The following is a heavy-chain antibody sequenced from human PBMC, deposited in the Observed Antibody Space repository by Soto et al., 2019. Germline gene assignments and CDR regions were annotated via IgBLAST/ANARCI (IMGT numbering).Heavy chain of an antibody. D-gene: IGHD3-3*01. Sequence: GSLRLSCAASGFTFSSYGMHWVRQAPGKGLEWLSIIWYDGSNKYYADSVKGRFTISRDNSKNTLYLQMTRLRAEDTAVYYCARDLGRDYDLWSGYYSYYYGLDVWGQGTTVTVSS. CDR2: IWYDGSNK. V-gene: IGHV3-33*01. J-gene: IGHJ6*02. CDR1: GFTFSSYG. CDR3: ARDLGRDYDLWSGYYSYYYGLDV.